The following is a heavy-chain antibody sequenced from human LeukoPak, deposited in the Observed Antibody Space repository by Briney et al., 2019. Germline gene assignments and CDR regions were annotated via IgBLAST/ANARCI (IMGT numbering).Heavy chain of an antibody. V-gene: IGHV4-59*12. Sequence: PSETLSLTCTVSGGSISSYYWNWIRQPPGEGLEWIGYFHYSGSTNYNPSLKSRVTISLDTSKNQFSLKLSSVTAADTAVYYCARGYVGGIAAAGTFGWFDPWGQGTLVTVSS. CDR1: GGSISSYY. CDR2: FHYSGST. D-gene: IGHD6-13*01. J-gene: IGHJ5*02. CDR3: ARGYVGGIAAAGTFGWFDP.